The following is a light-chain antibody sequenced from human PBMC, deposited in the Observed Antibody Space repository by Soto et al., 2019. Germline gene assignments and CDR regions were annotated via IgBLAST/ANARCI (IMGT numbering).Light chain of an antibody. CDR1: SSDVGGYNY. CDR2: DVS. V-gene: IGLV2-14*01. J-gene: IGLJ2*01. Sequence: QSALTQPASVSGSPGQSITISCTGTSSDVGGYNYVSWYQQHPGKAPKLMIYDVSNRPSGVSNRFSGSKSGNTASLTISGFQAEDEADYYCSSYTSSSGVFGGGTQLTVL. CDR3: SSYTSSSGV.